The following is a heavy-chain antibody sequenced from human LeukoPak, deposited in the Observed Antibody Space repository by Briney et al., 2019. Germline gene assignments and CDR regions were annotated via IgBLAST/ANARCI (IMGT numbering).Heavy chain of an antibody. J-gene: IGHJ4*02. Sequence: PSETLSLTCTVSGGSISSYYWSLIRQPAGKGLEWIGRIYTSGSTNYNPSLKSRVTMSVDTSKNQFSLKLSSVTAADTAVYYCARVSSSWPYYFDYWGQGTLVTVSS. D-gene: IGHD6-13*01. CDR2: IYTSGST. CDR3: ARVSSSWPYYFDY. CDR1: GGSISSYY. V-gene: IGHV4-4*07.